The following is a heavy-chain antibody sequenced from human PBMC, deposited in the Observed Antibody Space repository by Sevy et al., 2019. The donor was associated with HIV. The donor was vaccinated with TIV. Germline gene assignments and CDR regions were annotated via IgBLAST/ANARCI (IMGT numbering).Heavy chain of an antibody. CDR1: GFTFSSYA. CDR2: ISGSGGST. J-gene: IGHJ4*02. D-gene: IGHD3-10*01. V-gene: IGHV3-23*01. CDR3: ARVAGSGTYYSGDFDY. Sequence: GGSLRLSCAASGFTFSSYAMSWVRQAPGKGLEWVSDISGSGGSTYYADSVKGRFTISRDNSKNTLYLQMNSLRAEDTAVYYCARVAGSGTYYSGDFDYWGQGTLVTVSS.